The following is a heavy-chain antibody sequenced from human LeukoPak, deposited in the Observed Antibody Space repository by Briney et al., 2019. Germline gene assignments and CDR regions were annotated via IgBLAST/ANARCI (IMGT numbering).Heavy chain of an antibody. CDR3: ARGYYGSGSYPLFDY. J-gene: IGHJ4*02. Sequence: SETLSLTCTVSGGSISSYYWSWIRQPPGKGLEWIGYIYYSGSTNYNPSLKSRVTISVDTSKNQFSLKLSSETAADTAVYYCARGYYGSGSYPLFDYWGQGTLVTVSS. CDR2: IYYSGST. CDR1: GGSISSYY. D-gene: IGHD3-10*01. V-gene: IGHV4-59*01.